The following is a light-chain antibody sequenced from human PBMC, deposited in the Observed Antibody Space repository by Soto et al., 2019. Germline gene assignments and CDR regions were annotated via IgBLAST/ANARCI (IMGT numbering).Light chain of an antibody. Sequence: EIVMTQSPATLSVSPGERVTLSCRASQTVSSNLAWYQHKPCQAPSLLIYGAFTRATGIPARFSGTGSGTEFTLTISRLQFEDVAVYYCQQYNNWPPGIPFGQGTQLDIK. CDR2: GAF. J-gene: IGKJ5*01. CDR3: QQYNNWPPGIP. CDR1: QTVSSN. V-gene: IGKV3-15*01.